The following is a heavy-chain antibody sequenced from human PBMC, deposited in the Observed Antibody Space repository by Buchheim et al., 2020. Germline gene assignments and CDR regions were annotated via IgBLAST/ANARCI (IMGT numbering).Heavy chain of an antibody. CDR1: GFTFSSYW. CDR2: IRSDGSST. Sequence: EVRLVESGGGLVQPGGSLRLSCAASGFTFSSYWMHWVRQAPGKGLMWVSRIRSDGSSTSYADSVKGRFTISRDNGKNTLFLQMNSLRAEDTAIYYCVRDDYGDYSFDYWGQGT. J-gene: IGHJ4*02. V-gene: IGHV3-74*01. CDR3: VRDDYGDYSFDY. D-gene: IGHD4-17*01.